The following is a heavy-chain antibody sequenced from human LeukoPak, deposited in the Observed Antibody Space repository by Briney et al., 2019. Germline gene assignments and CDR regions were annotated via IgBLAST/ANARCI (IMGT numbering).Heavy chain of an antibody. D-gene: IGHD3-10*01. CDR3: ARDFAREFTIDY. CDR1: GFTFSNYN. V-gene: IGHV3-48*01. CDR2: ISSSSNII. J-gene: IGHJ4*02. Sequence: GGSLRLSCAASGFTFSNYNMSWVRQPPGKGLQWVSYISSSSNIIYYADSVKGRFTISRDNAKNSLFLQMNSLRAEDTAVYYCARDFAREFTIDYWGQGTLVTVSS.